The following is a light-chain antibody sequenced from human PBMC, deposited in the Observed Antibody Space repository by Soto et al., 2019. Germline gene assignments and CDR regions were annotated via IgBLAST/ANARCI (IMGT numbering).Light chain of an antibody. J-gene: IGKJ4*01. CDR2: DAS. CDR1: QSISDY. V-gene: IGKV3-11*01. Sequence: EIVLTQSPATLSLSPGERATLSCRAGQSISDYLAWYQQRPGQAPSLLIFDASNRATGVPDRFSGGGSGTDFTLIIISLEPEDFAVYYCQQRVNWPPTFGGGTKVEI. CDR3: QQRVNWPPT.